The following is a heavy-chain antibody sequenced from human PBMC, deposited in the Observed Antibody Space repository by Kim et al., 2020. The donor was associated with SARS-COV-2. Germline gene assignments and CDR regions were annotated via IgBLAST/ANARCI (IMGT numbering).Heavy chain of an antibody. CDR3: AGDPVGAWPYVDY. V-gene: IGHV3-21*01. D-gene: IGHD4-17*01. J-gene: IGHJ4*02. Sequence: ADPVKDTFTVSRDNAKNSLYLQMNSLSAEDTAVYYCAGDPVGAWPYVDYWCQGTLVTVSS.